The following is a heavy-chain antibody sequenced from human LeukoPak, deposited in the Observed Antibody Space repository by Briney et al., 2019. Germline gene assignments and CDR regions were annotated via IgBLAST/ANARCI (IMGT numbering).Heavy chain of an antibody. CDR2: ISAYNGNT. CDR1: GYTFTSYG. CDR3: ARDSRILAYCGGDCYSRS. V-gene: IGHV1-18*01. J-gene: IGHJ4*02. D-gene: IGHD2-21*02. Sequence: ASVKVSCKASGYTFTSYGISWVRQAPGQGLEWMGWISAYNGNTNYAQKLQGRVTMTTDTSTSTAYMELRSLRSDDTAVYYCARDSRILAYCGGDCYSRSWGQGTLVTVSS.